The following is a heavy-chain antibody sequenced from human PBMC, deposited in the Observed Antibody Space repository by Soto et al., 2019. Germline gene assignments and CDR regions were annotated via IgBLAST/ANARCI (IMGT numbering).Heavy chain of an antibody. CDR2: ISGSGGST. V-gene: IGHV3-23*01. D-gene: IGHD2-15*01. CDR3: VKETVAAAYVETSPFGF. CDR1: GFTFSSYA. Sequence: PGGSLRLSCAASGFTFSSYAMSWVRQAPGKGLEWVSAISGSGGSTYYADSVKGRFTISRDNSKNTLYLHMNSLRAEDTARYYCVKETVAAAYVETSPFGFWGQGTLVTVSS. J-gene: IGHJ4*02.